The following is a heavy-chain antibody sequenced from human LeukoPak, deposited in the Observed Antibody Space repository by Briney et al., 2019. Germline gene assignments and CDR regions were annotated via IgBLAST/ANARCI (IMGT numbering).Heavy chain of an antibody. V-gene: IGHV4-59*01. J-gene: IGHJ3*02. CDR1: GGSISSYY. Sequence: SETLSLTCTVSGGSISSYYWSWIRQPPEKGLEWIGYIYYSGSTNCNPSVKSRVAMSVDTSKKQFSLKLSSLTAADTAVYYCARGGTAVIAPYAFDIWGQGTMVTVSS. CDR2: IYYSGST. CDR3: ARGGTAVIAPYAFDI. D-gene: IGHD4-23*01.